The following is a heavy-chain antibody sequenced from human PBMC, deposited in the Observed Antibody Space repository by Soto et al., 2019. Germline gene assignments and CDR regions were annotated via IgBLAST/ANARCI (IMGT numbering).Heavy chain of an antibody. CDR2: ISSISSYI. CDR3: ATLQVSGI. Sequence: EVQLVESGGGLVKPGGSLRLSCAASGFTFSSYSMNWVRQAPGKGLEWVSSISSISSYIYYADSVKGRFTISRDNAKNSLYLQMNSLRAEDTAVYYCATLQVSGIWGQGTMVTVSS. CDR1: GFTFSSYS. J-gene: IGHJ3*02. V-gene: IGHV3-21*01.